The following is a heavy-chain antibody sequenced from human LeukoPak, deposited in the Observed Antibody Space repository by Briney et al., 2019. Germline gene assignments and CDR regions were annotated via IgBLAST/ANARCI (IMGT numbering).Heavy chain of an antibody. V-gene: IGHV3-7*01. CDR1: GFTFSSYW. Sequence: GGSLRLSCAASGFTFSSYWMSRVRQAPGKGLEWVANIKQDGSEKYYVDSVKGRFTISRDNAKNSLYLQMNSLRAEDTAVYYCARDSGYDSPDYWGQGTLVTVSS. CDR2: IKQDGSEK. CDR3: ARDSGYDSPDY. J-gene: IGHJ4*02. D-gene: IGHD5-12*01.